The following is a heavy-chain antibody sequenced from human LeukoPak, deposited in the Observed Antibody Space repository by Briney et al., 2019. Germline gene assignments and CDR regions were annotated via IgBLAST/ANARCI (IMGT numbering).Heavy chain of an antibody. CDR2: IYSGGSGST. CDR3: AKDHQYGYFDY. V-gene: IGHV3-53*01. CDR1: GFAVSSNY. D-gene: IGHD2-2*01. J-gene: IGHJ4*02. Sequence: GGSLRLSCAASGFAVSSNYMGWVRQAPGKGLEWVSVIYSGGSGSTWFADSMKGRFTISRDNSKNTLYLQMNTLRAEDTAVYYCAKDHQYGYFDYWGQGTLVTVSS.